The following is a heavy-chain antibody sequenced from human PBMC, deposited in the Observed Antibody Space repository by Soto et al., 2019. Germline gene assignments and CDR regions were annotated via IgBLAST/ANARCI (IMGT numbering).Heavy chain of an antibody. D-gene: IGHD3-10*01. CDR1: GGSISSGGYY. J-gene: IGHJ5*02. V-gene: IGHV4-31*03. CDR2: IYYSGGT. Sequence: SETLSLTCTVSGGSISSGGYYWSWIRQHPGKGLEWIGYIYYSGGTYYNPSLKSRVTISVDTSKNQFSLKLSSVTAADTAVYYCARDLIDYYGSGSYFRWFDPWGQGTLVTVSS. CDR3: ARDLIDYYGSGSYFRWFDP.